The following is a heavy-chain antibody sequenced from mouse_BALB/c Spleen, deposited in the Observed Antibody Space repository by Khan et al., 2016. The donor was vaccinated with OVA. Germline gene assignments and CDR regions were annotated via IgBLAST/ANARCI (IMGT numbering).Heavy chain of an antibody. V-gene: IGHV1-7*01. CDR3: TNHGSSSAWFTY. Sequence: VQLQESGAELAKPGASVKMSCKASGYTFTSYWMHWVKQRPGQGLEWIGYINPSTDYTEYNQKFKDKATLTADKSSSTAYMQLTSLTSEDSAVYYCTNHGSSSAWFTYWGQGTLGTVPA. CDR2: INPSTDYT. D-gene: IGHD1-1*01. J-gene: IGHJ3*01. CDR1: GYTFTSYW.